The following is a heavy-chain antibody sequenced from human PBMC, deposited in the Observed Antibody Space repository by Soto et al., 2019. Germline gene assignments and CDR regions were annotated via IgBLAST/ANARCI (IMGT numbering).Heavy chain of an antibody. D-gene: IGHD5-12*01. CDR1: GFTFSSYA. J-gene: IGHJ6*02. CDR2: ISYDGSNK. Sequence: VQLVESGGGVVQPGRSLRLSCAASGFTFSSYAMHWVRQAPGKGLEWVAVISYDGSNKYYADSVKGRFTISRDNSKNTLYLQMNSLRAEDTAVYYCARGLVASHYYYYGMDVWGQGTTVTVSS. CDR3: ARGLVASHYYYYGMDV. V-gene: IGHV3-30-3*01.